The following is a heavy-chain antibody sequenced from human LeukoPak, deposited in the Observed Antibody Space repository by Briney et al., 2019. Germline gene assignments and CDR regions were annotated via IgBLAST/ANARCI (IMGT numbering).Heavy chain of an antibody. V-gene: IGHV3-7*01. CDR2: MKVDGTDI. J-gene: IGHJ6*04. D-gene: IGHD6-13*01. CDR1: GFTFTNDF. Sequence: GGSLRLSCAASGFTFTNDFMTWVRQAPGKGLEWVANMKVDGTDIHYVDSVKGRFTISSDDARNSLYLQMNSLIVEDTAVYYCAREGIAGPKDVWGKGTTVTVSS. CDR3: AREGIAGPKDV.